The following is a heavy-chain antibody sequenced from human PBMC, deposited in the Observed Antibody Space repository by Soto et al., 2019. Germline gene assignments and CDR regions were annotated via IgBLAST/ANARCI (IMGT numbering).Heavy chain of an antibody. J-gene: IGHJ6*02. D-gene: IGHD6-13*01. V-gene: IGHV5-51*01. CDR3: ARQAAAGKYYYAMDV. Sequence: GESLKISCKGSGYSFIDYWIGWVRQVPGKGLEWMGVIYPGDSDTRYSPSFQGHVTISADKSISTAYLQWSTLKASDTAMYYCARQAAAGKYYYAMDVWGQGTTVTVSS. CDR2: IYPGDSDT. CDR1: GYSFIDYW.